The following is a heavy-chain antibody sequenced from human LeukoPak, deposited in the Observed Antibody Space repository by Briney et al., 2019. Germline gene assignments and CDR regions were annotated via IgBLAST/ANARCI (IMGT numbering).Heavy chain of an antibody. D-gene: IGHD6-6*01. J-gene: IGHJ4*02. CDR3: ARRGNTRASSDFDY. CDR2: IYNSEST. V-gene: IGHV4-59*08. CDR1: GGSISNYY. Sequence: SETLSLTCTVSGGSISNYYWSWSRQPPGKGLEWIGYIYNSESTSYNPSLKSRVTISVDTSKNQLSLKLSSVTAADTAVYYCARRGNTRASSDFDYWGQGTLVTVSS.